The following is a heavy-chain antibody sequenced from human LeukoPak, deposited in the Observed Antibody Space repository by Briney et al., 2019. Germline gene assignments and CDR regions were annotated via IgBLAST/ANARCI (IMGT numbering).Heavy chain of an antibody. J-gene: IGHJ4*02. D-gene: IGHD5-24*01. CDR3: ARHEEVEMATIWYTGYYFDY. Sequence: GGSLRLSCAASGFTFSSYSMNWVRQAPGKGLEWVSSISSSSSYIYYADSVKGRFTISRDNAKNSLYLQMNSLRAEDTAVYCCARHEEVEMATIWYTGYYFDYWGQGTLVTVSS. CDR1: GFTFSSYS. CDR2: ISSSSSYI. V-gene: IGHV3-21*01.